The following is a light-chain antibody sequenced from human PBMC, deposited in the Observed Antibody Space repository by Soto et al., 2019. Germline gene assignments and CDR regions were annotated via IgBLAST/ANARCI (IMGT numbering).Light chain of an antibody. Sequence: DIVMTQSPLSLPVTPGEPASISCRSSQSLLHTNGNTYLDWYVQKPGQSPQLLIYLGSYRASGVPDRFSGSGSGTDFTLKISRVEAEDIGVYYCMQGLQTPLTFSGGTKVEIK. CDR3: MQGLQTPLT. J-gene: IGKJ4*01. CDR2: LGS. V-gene: IGKV2-28*01. CDR1: QSLLHTNGNTY.